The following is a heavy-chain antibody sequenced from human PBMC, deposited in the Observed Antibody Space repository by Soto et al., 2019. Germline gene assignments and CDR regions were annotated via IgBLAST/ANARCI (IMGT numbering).Heavy chain of an antibody. V-gene: IGHV1-18*01. J-gene: IGHJ6*02. D-gene: IGHD2-2*01. CDR2: ISAYNGNT. Sequence: ASVKVSCKASGYTFTSYGISWVRQAPGQGLEWMGWISAYNGNTNYAQKLQGRVTMTTDTSTSTAYMELRSLRSDDTAVYYCARDAPAAIGYYYYGMDVWGQGTTVTVS. CDR1: GYTFTSYG. CDR3: ARDAPAAIGYYYYGMDV.